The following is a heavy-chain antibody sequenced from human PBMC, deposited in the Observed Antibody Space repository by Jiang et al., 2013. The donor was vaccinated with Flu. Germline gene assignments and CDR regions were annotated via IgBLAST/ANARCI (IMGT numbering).Heavy chain of an antibody. V-gene: IGHV4-30-4*01. CDR2: IYYSGTT. CDR3: ARLHDYYSSGPLRE. D-gene: IGHD2-21*01. Sequence: GSGLVKPSQTLSLTCTVSGASISSDDYYWVWIRQPPGKGLEWIGYIYYSGTTYYKPPLENRLTISLDRSKNQFSLRLSSVTAADTAVYYCARLHDYYSSGPLREWGQGTLVSVSS. J-gene: IGHJ4*02. CDR1: GASISSDDYY.